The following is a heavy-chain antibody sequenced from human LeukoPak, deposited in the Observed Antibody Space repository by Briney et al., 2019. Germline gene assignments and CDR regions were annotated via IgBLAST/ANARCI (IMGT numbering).Heavy chain of an antibody. CDR2: TYYRSRWYS. CDR1: GDRVSITTAA. Sequence: SQTLSLTSAISGDRVSITTAAWNWVRQSPSRGLEWLGRTYYRSRWYSDFAEYVKSRITIDPHTSKNQFSLQLNSVTPDDTSVYFCARGQTYSGRIFDYWGQGTLVTVSS. CDR3: ARGQTYSGRIFDY. D-gene: IGHD1-26*01. J-gene: IGHJ4*02. V-gene: IGHV6-1*01.